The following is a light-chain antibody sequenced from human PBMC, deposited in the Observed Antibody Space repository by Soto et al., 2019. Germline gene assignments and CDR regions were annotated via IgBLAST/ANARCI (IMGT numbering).Light chain of an antibody. CDR3: SSYTCSFTLL. V-gene: IGLV2-14*01. Sequence: QSALTQPASVSGSPGQSITISCTGTSSDVGAYNYVSWYQQHPGKVPKLMIYDVNNRPSGVSNRFSGSKSGNTASLTISGLQAEDEADYYCSSYTCSFTLLFGGGTKLTVL. CDR2: DVN. CDR1: SSDVGAYNY. J-gene: IGLJ2*01.